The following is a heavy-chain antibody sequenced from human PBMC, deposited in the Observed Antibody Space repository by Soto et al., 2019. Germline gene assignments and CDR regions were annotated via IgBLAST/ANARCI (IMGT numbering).Heavy chain of an antibody. CDR1: GGSISSYY. CDR2: IYYSGST. J-gene: IGHJ6*03. V-gene: IGHV4-59*01. CDR3: ARGRIFGVARLGYYYMDV. D-gene: IGHD3-3*01. Sequence: QVQLQESGPGLVKPSETLSLTCTVSGGSISSYYWSWIRQPPGKGLEWIGYIYYSGSTNYNPSLKSRVTISVDTSKNQFSLKLSSMTAADTAVYYCARGRIFGVARLGYYYMDVWGKGTTVTVSS.